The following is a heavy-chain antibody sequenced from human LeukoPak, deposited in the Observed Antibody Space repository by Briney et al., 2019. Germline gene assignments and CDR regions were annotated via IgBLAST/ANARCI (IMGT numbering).Heavy chain of an antibody. Sequence: GGSLRLSCTVSGFTVSSNSMSWVRQAPGKGLEWVSFIYNSSRIHYSDSVKGRFTISRDNSKNTLYLQMNSLRAEDTAVYYCAKDFAPTAWGQGTLVTVSS. J-gene: IGHJ5*02. CDR1: GFTVSSNS. CDR3: AKDFAPTA. V-gene: IGHV3-53*01. CDR2: IYNSSRI.